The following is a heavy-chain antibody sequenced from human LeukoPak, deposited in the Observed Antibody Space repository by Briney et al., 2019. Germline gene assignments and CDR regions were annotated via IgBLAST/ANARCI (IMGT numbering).Heavy chain of an antibody. J-gene: IGHJ5*02. V-gene: IGHV4-39*02. CDR1: GGSISSSSSY. Sequence: SEALSLTCLVSGGSISSSSSYWGWIRQPPGKGLEWIGSIYYSGSTYYNPSLKSRVTISVDTSKNQFSLKLSSVTAADTAVYYCARDCSGGSCYSAGGFDPWGQGTLVTVSS. CDR3: ARDCSGGSCYSAGGFDP. CDR2: IYYSGST. D-gene: IGHD2-15*01.